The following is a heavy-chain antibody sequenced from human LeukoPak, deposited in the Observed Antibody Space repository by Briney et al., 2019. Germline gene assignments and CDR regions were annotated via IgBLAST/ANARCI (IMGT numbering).Heavy chain of an antibody. CDR1: GFTFSSYG. CDR3: AKYLRYSSGRYSIDY. J-gene: IGHJ4*02. D-gene: IGHD6-19*01. Sequence: GGSLRLSCAASGFTFSSYGMHWVRQAPGKGLEWVAFIRYDGSNKYYADSVKGRFTISRDNSKNTLYLQMNSLRAEDTAVYYCAKYLRYSSGRYSIDYWGQGTLVTVSS. V-gene: IGHV3-30*02. CDR2: IRYDGSNK.